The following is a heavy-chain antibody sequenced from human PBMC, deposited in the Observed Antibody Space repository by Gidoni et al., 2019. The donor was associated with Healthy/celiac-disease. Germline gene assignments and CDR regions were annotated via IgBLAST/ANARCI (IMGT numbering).Heavy chain of an antibody. CDR1: GFTFSSYG. Sequence: QVQLVESGGGVVQPGRSLRLSCAASGFTFSSYGMHWVRQAPGKGLEWVAVISYDGSNKYYADSVKGRFTSSRDNSKNTLYLQMNSLRAEDTAVYYCAKDRLGDWGQGTLVTVSS. D-gene: IGHD3-3*01. CDR2: ISYDGSNK. CDR3: AKDRLGD. J-gene: IGHJ4*02. V-gene: IGHV3-30*18.